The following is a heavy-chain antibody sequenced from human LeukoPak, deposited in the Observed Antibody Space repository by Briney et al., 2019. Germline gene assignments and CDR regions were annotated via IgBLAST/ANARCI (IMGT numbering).Heavy chain of an antibody. V-gene: IGHV4-59*01. Sequence: SETLSLTCTVSGGSISSYYWSWIRQPPGKGLEWIGYIYYSGSTNYNPSLKSRVTISVDTSKNLFSLKLSSVTAADTAVYYCAREHCSGGSCYYFDYWGQGTLVTVSS. J-gene: IGHJ4*02. CDR1: GGSISSYY. D-gene: IGHD2-15*01. CDR3: AREHCSGGSCYYFDY. CDR2: IYYSGST.